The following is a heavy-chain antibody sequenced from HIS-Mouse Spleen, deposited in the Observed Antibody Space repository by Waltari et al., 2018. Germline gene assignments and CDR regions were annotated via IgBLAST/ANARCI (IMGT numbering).Heavy chain of an antibody. D-gene: IGHD3-10*01. V-gene: IGHV3-53*02. J-gene: IGHJ4*02. CDR3: ARHYYYGSGSYYFDY. CDR2: VCSGGRN. Sequence: EVQLVETGGGLIQPGGSLRLSCAASGFTVSSNYMSWVRQAPGKGLEWGAVVCSGGRNYDEDSVQGRFTIARDNAKNTLYLQMNSLRAEDTAVYYCARHYYYGSGSYYFDYWGQGTLVTVSS. CDR1: GFTVSSNY.